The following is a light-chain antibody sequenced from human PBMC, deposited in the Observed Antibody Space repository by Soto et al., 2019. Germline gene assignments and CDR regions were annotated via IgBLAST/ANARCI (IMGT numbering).Light chain of an antibody. V-gene: IGKV3-20*01. CDR2: GAS. Sequence: EIVLTQSPATLSLSPGERVTLSCRASQSVSNSYLAWYQQKPGQAPRLLIYGASSRATGIPDTFSGSGSGTEFTLTISRLEPEDFAVYSCQQYGSSPITFGQGTRLEIK. CDR3: QQYGSSPIT. J-gene: IGKJ5*01. CDR1: QSVSNSY.